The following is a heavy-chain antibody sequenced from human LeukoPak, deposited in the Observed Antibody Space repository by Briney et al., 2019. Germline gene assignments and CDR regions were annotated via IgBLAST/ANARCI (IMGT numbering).Heavy chain of an antibody. CDR3: ARDPSGRYDTFLFNWFDP. V-gene: IGHV1-2*02. CDR1: GYTFTGYY. J-gene: IGHJ5*02. CDR2: INPNSGGT. D-gene: IGHD3-3*02. Sequence: GASVKVSCKASGYTFTGYYMHWVRQAPGQGLEWMGWINPNSGGTNYVEKFQGRVTMTRDTSINTTYMELSSLRSDDTAVYYCARDPSGRYDTFLFNWFDPWGQGTLVTVSS.